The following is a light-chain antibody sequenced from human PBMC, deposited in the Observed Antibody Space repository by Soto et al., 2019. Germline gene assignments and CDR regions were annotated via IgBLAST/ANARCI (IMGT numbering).Light chain of an antibody. CDR1: QSVSSN. CDR2: GAS. Sequence: EIVMTHSPATLSFXPXXXXGXXXRASQSVSSNLAWYQQKPGQAPRLLIYGASTRATGIPARFSGSGSGTEFTLTISSLQSEDFAVYYCQQYNNWPWTFGQGTKVDI. CDR3: QQYNNWPWT. V-gene: IGKV3-15*01. J-gene: IGKJ1*01.